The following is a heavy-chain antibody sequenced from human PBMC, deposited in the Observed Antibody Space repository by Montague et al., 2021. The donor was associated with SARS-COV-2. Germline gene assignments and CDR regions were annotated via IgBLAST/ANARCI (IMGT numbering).Heavy chain of an antibody. V-gene: IGHV4-34*01. Sequence: SETLSLTCAVCGGSFSGFYWSWIRQPPGKGLEWIGEINQSGSTNYNPSLKSRVTISVDTSKNQFSLKLTSVTAADTAVYYCARVRPSSSWLYYYYYGMDVWGQGTTVTVSS. J-gene: IGHJ6*02. D-gene: IGHD6-13*01. CDR2: INQSGST. CDR1: GGSFSGFY. CDR3: ARVRPSSSWLYYYYYGMDV.